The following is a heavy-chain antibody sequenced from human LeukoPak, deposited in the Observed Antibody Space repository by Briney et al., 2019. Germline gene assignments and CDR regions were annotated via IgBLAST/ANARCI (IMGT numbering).Heavy chain of an antibody. CDR1: GFTFKSYA. CDR3: AKIAYYHFDY. J-gene: IGHJ4*02. CDR2: ISDGGSRT. V-gene: IGHV3-23*01. D-gene: IGHD4/OR15-4a*01. Sequence: GGSLRLSCAASGFTFKSYAMSWVRQAPGKGLEWVSTISDGGSRTYYADSVKGRFTISRDNSKNTLYLQINSLRAEDTALYYCAKIAYYHFDYWGQGTLVTVSS.